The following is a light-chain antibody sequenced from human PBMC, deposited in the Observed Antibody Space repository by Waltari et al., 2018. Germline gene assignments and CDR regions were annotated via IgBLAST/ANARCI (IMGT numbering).Light chain of an antibody. CDR2: DVN. Sequence: QSALTQPASVPGSPGPSITIPCTGPASDAGGYGYVSSYHRHPGKVPKVMIYDVNKRPSGVSDRFSGSKSGYTASLTISGLQAQDEADYYCSSYTSSRAIFVFGIGTKVTVL. CDR1: ASDAGGYGY. J-gene: IGLJ1*01. CDR3: SSYTSSRAIFV. V-gene: IGLV2-14*01.